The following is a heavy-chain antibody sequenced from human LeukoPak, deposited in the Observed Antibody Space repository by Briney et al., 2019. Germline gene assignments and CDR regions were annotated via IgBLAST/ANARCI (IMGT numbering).Heavy chain of an antibody. CDR3: ARAAGEYSSALPSYGMDV. CDR1: GFTVSSNY. D-gene: IGHD6-25*01. V-gene: IGHV3-66*01. CDR2: IYSGGST. J-gene: IGHJ6*02. Sequence: GGSLRLSCAASGFTVSSNYMSWVRQAPGKGLEWVSVIYSGGSTYCADSVKGRFTISRDNSKNTLYLQMNSLRAEDTAVYYCARAAGEYSSALPSYGMDVWGQGTTVTVSS.